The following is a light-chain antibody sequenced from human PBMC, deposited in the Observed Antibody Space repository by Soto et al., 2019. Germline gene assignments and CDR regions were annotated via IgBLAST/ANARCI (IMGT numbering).Light chain of an antibody. CDR1: QSVSSY. J-gene: IGKJ4*01. CDR3: QQRSNWPSLT. CDR2: DAS. Sequence: EIVLTQSPATLSLSPGEIATLSCRASQSVSSYLAWYQQKPGQAPRLLIYDASNRATGIPARFSGSGSGTAFTLTISSLEPEDFAVYYCQQRSNWPSLTFGGGTKVEIK. V-gene: IGKV3-11*01.